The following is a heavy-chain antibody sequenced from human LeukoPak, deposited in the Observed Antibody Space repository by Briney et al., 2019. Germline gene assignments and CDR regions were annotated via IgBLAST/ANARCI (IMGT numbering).Heavy chain of an antibody. J-gene: IGHJ4*02. Sequence: SVKVSCKASGGTFSSYTISWVRQAPGQGLEWMGRIIPILGIANYAQKFQGRVTITADKSTSTAYMELSSLRSEDTAVYYCARVLPKGGSCPDYWGQGTLVTVSS. CDR3: ARVLPKGGSCPDY. D-gene: IGHD2-15*01. CDR1: GGTFSSYT. CDR2: IIPILGIA. V-gene: IGHV1-69*02.